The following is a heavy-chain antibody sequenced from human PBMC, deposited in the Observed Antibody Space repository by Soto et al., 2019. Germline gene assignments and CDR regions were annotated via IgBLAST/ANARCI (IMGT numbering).Heavy chain of an antibody. J-gene: IGHJ5*02. CDR3: ARVPDR. V-gene: IGHV4-30-2*01. D-gene: IGHD2-2*01. CDR2: IYHSGST. Sequence: SETLSLTCAVSGGSIISGGYSWSWIRQPPGKGLEWIGYIYHSGSTYYNPSLKSRVTISVDRSKNQFSLKLSSVTAADTALYYCARVPDRWGQGTLVTVSS. CDR1: GGSIISGGYS.